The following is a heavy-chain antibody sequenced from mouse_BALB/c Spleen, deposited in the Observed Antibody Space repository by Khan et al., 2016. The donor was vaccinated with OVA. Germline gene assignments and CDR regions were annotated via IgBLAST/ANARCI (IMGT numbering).Heavy chain of an antibody. CDR1: GYTFTNYW. CDR2: VYPSDGYT. CDR3: TRSGQDFFDL. J-gene: IGHJ2*01. Sequence: QVQLQQPGAELVRPGASVMLSCKASGYTFTNYWINWVKQRPGQGLEWIGNVYPSDGYTNYNQMFKGKATMTVDKSSSTAYIQLSSPTSEASTVLNCTRSGQDFFDLWGQGTILTVSS. V-gene: IGHV1-69*02. D-gene: IGHD1-3*01.